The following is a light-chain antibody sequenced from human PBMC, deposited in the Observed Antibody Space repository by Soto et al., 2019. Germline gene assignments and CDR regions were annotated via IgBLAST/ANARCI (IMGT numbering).Light chain of an antibody. CDR3: QQYHTYPWT. CDR2: KAS. V-gene: IGKV1-5*03. Sequence: DIQMTHSPSTLSGSVGVRVTITCRASQTISSWLAWYQQKPGQAPQLLLYKASTLKSGVPSRFSGSGSGTEFTLPISSLQPDDFATYFCQQYHTYPWTFGQGTKVDI. CDR1: QTISSW. J-gene: IGKJ1*01.